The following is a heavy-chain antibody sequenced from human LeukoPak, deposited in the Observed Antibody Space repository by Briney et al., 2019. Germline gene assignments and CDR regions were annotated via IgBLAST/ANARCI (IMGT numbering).Heavy chain of an antibody. CDR2: IYTSGIT. Sequence: SETLSLTCTVSGGSISGYYWSWIRQPAGKGLEWIGRIYTSGITNYNPSLKSRVTMSVDTSKNQFSLKLSSVTAADTAIYYCARQDRTTVTTFDYWGQGTLVTVSS. D-gene: IGHD4-17*01. V-gene: IGHV4-4*07. CDR3: ARQDRTTVTTFDY. J-gene: IGHJ4*02. CDR1: GGSISGYY.